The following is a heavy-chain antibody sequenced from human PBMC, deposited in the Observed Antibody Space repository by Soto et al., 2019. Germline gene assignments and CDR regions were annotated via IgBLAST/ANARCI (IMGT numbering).Heavy chain of an antibody. V-gene: IGHV3-48*01. D-gene: IGHD6-19*01. Sequence: EVQRVESGGGLVQPGGSLRLSCAASGFTFNSYSMNWVRQAPGKGLEWVSYISGSSSTIYYADSVKGRFTISRDNAKNLVYLQMNSLRAEDTAVYYCAREARTAVAAPDYWGQGTLVTVS. CDR1: GFTFNSYS. J-gene: IGHJ4*02. CDR2: ISGSSSTI. CDR3: AREARTAVAAPDY.